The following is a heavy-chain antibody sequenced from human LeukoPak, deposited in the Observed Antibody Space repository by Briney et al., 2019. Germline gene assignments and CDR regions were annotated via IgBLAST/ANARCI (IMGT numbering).Heavy chain of an antibody. J-gene: IGHJ5*02. CDR1: GYTFINYY. CDR3: ARVPYETTVTTGWFDP. D-gene: IGHD4-11*01. Sequence: ASVKVSCKTSGYTFINYYIHWVRRAPGQGLEWMGIINPNGGSTTYAQKFRERVVMTRDTSTSTAYMELSALRSEDTAVYYCARVPYETTVTTGWFDPWGQGTPVTVSS. CDR2: INPNGGST. V-gene: IGHV1-46*01.